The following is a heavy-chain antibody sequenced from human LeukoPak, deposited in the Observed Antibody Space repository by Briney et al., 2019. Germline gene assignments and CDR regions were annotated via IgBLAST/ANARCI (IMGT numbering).Heavy chain of an antibody. CDR1: GGSFSSYY. CDR2: INHGGST. D-gene: IGHD1-26*01. V-gene: IGHV4-34*01. Sequence: SETLSLTCAVYGGSFSSYYWSWIRQPPGKGLEWIGEINHGGSTNYSPSLKSRITISVDTSKNQFSLQLSSVTAADTAVYYCARWSLVGATPFDDWGQGTLVTVSS. CDR3: ARWSLVGATPFDD. J-gene: IGHJ4*02.